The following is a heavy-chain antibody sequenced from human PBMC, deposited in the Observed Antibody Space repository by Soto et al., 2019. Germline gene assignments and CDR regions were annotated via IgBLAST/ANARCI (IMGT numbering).Heavy chain of an antibody. CDR1: GGSISSGGYY. D-gene: IGHD5-12*01. Sequence: QVQLQESGPGLVKPSQTLSLTCTVSGGSISSGGYYWSWIRQHPGKGLEWIGYIYYSGSTYYNPSLNSRVTISVDTSKNQFSLKLSSVTATDTAVYYCARDIGPHYDRYLDYWGQGTLVTVSS. V-gene: IGHV4-31*03. J-gene: IGHJ4*02. CDR2: IYYSGST. CDR3: ARDIGPHYDRYLDY.